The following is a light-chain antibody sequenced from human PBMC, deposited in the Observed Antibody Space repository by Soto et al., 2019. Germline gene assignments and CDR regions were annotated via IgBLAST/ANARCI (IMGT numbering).Light chain of an antibody. V-gene: IGKV1-5*03. CDR1: QSISSW. CDR3: QQYNSYLRT. J-gene: IGKJ4*01. Sequence: DIQMTQSPSTLSASVGDRVTITCRASQSISSWLAWYQQKPGKAPKLLIYKASSLESGVPSRFSGSGSGTEFTLTFSSLQPDDFTTYYCQQYNSYLRTFGGGTKVEIK. CDR2: KAS.